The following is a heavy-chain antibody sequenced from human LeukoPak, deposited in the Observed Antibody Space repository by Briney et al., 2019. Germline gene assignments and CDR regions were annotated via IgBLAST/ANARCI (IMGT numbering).Heavy chain of an antibody. CDR3: AKDITDRIAAAGDY. D-gene: IGHD6-13*01. CDR1: GFTFDDYA. Sequence: PGGPLRLSCAASGFTFDDYAMHWVRQAPGKGLEWVSGISWNSGSIGYADSVKGRFTISRDNAKNSLYLQMNSLRAEDTALYYCAKDITDRIAAAGDYWGQGTLVTVSS. J-gene: IGHJ4*02. CDR2: ISWNSGSI. V-gene: IGHV3-9*01.